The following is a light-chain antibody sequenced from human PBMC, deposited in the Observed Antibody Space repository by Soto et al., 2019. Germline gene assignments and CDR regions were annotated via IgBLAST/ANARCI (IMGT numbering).Light chain of an antibody. J-gene: IGLJ3*02. Sequence: QSALTQPASVSGSPGQSITISCTGTSSDIGDYNYVSWYQQYPGKVLKLVIYDVSHRPSGVSNRFSGSKSGNTASLTISGLQAEDEADYYCSSSTTTTSLVVFGGGTKLTVL. CDR2: DVS. V-gene: IGLV2-14*01. CDR3: SSSTTTTSLVV. CDR1: SSDIGDYNY.